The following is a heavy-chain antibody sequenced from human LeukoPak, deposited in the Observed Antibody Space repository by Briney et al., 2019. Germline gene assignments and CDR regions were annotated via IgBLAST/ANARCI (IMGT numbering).Heavy chain of an antibody. V-gene: IGHV3-74*01. CDR2: ISPTGCTT. CDR1: GFTVSSNY. J-gene: IGHJ4*02. CDR3: ARGPNSNWSGLDF. D-gene: IGHD6-6*01. Sequence: GGSLRLSCAASGFTVSSNYMSWVRHAPGKGLVWVSRISPTGCTTSYADSVKGRFPVSRDNAKDTLYLQVNNPRAEDTAVYYCARGPNSNWSGLDFGGQGTLLTVSS.